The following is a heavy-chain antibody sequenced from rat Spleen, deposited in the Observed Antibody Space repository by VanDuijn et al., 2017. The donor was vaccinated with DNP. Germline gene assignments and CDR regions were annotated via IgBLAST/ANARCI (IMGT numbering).Heavy chain of an antibody. CDR1: GLTFSDYT. CDR2: ITYDGRRT. D-gene: IGHD1-10*01. CDR3: TTGLRTTPFEY. V-gene: IGHV5S10*01. Sequence: EVSLVESGGNLVQPGRSLKLSCAASGLTFSDYTMAWVRQAPKRGLEWVATITYDGRRTFYRDSVRGRFTVSRDNLKSTLYLQMDSLRSEDTATYYCTTGLRTTPFEYWGQGVMVTVSS. J-gene: IGHJ2*01.